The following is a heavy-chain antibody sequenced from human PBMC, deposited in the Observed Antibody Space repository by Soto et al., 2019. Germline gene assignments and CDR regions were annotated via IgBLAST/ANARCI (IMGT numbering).Heavy chain of an antibody. CDR1: GFSLTTSGVG. CDR3: AHRHYYGSGNLGMDV. D-gene: IGHD3-10*01. CDR2: IYGVDDK. V-gene: IGHV2-5*02. J-gene: IGHJ6*02. Sequence: QITLKESGPTLVKPTQTLTLTCTLSGFSLTTSGVGVGWIRQPPGKALEWLALIYGVDDKRYSPSLKSRLTITGDTSKNQVVLTMTNMDPVDTATYYCAHRHYYGSGNLGMDVWGQGTTVTVSS.